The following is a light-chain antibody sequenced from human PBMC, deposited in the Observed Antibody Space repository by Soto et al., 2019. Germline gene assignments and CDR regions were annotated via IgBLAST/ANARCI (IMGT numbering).Light chain of an antibody. V-gene: IGKV3D-20*02. CDR2: GAS. J-gene: IGKJ5*01. Sequence: IFFTQXPGTLXXSXXXXSTXXCGAIQSVSRSYLAWYQQKPGQAPRLLIYGASTRATGIPATFSGSGSGTDFTLTINSLEPEDFAVYYCQQRNVWPPITFGQGTRLEI. CDR3: QQRNVWPPIT. CDR1: QSVSRSY.